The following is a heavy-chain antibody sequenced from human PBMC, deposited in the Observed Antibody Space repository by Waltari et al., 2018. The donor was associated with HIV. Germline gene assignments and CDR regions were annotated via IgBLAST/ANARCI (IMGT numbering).Heavy chain of an antibody. CDR2: ISWKSGVI. CDR3: ARGPMYKWFDP. V-gene: IGHV3-9*01. J-gene: IGHJ5*02. Sequence: DVQLVESGGDLVQPGGSLRLSCSGSRFKCADYAMHWVRQAPGKGLEWVSGISWKSGVIAYADSVRGRFTISRDNAKNSLYLQMNSLRAEDTAFYYCARGPMYKWFDPWGQGTLVTVSS. D-gene: IGHD3-10*02. CDR1: RFKCADYA.